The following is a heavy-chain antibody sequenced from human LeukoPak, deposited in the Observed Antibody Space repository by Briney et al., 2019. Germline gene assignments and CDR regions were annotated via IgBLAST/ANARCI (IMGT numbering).Heavy chain of an antibody. D-gene: IGHD2-15*01. V-gene: IGHV3-33*01. Sequence: PGRSLRLSCAASGFTFSSYGMHWVRQAPGRGLEWVAVIWYDGSNKYYTDSVKGRFTISRDNSKNTLYLQMNSLRAEDTAVYYCARGQYSPDYWGQGTLVTVSS. CDR1: GFTFSSYG. CDR2: IWYDGSNK. CDR3: ARGQYSPDY. J-gene: IGHJ4*02.